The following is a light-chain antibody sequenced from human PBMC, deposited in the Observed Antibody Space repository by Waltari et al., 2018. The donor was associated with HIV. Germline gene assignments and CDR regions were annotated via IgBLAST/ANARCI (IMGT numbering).Light chain of an antibody. CDR3: AAWDDSLNGWV. Sequence: QSMLTQPPSASGTLGQRLTISCSGGSSNVVSNKVFWYQQFSGSAPKLLIYQDLQRPSGVSDRFSGSKSGTSASLAISGLRAEDELDYYCAAWDDSLNGWVFGGGTKVTV. V-gene: IGLV1-47*01. J-gene: IGLJ3*02. CDR2: QDL. CDR1: SSNVVSNK.